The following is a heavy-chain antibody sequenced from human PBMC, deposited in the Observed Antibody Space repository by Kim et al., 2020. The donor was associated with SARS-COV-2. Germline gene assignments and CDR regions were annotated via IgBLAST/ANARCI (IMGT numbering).Heavy chain of an antibody. J-gene: IGHJ4*02. Sequence: GGSLRLSCAASGFTFSGHAMHWVRHAPGKGLEWVAVIWNDGSNVRYVDSVKGRFTISRDNSKDTLYLQMNSLRAEDTAVYHCAKPMSVPGNYIIDYWGQGTLVTVSS. D-gene: IGHD3-10*01. CDR2: IWNDGSNV. CDR1: GFTFSGHA. CDR3: AKPMSVPGNYIIDY. V-gene: IGHV3-33*06.